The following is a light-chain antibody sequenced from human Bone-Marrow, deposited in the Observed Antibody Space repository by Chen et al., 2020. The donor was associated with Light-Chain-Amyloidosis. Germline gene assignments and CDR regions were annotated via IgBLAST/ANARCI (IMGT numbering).Light chain of an antibody. CDR2: RDT. J-gene: IGLJ2*01. Sequence: SYELTQPPSVSVSPGQTARITCSGDDLPTKYAYWYQQKPGPAPVLVIHRDTERPSGISERFSGSSSGTTATLTNSGVQAEDEADYHCQSADSSGTYEVIFGGGTKLTVL. V-gene: IGLV3-25*03. CDR3: QSADSSGTYEVI. CDR1: DLPTKY.